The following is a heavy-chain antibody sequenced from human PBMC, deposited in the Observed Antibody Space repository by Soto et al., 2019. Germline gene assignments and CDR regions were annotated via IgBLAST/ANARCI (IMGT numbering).Heavy chain of an antibody. D-gene: IGHD6-13*01. CDR1: GGTFSSYA. CDR2: IIPIFGTA. Sequence: QVQLVQSGAEVKKPGSSVKVSCKASGGTFSSYAISWVRQAPGQGLEWMGGIIPIFGTANYAQKFQGRVTIPSDESPGTANVEPGSLGDGDTGGYYWASGGEKQQLDAGGGGYYYYGMDVWGQGTTVTVSS. CDR3: ASGGEKQQLDAGGGGYYYYGMDV. J-gene: IGHJ6*02. V-gene: IGHV1-69*01.